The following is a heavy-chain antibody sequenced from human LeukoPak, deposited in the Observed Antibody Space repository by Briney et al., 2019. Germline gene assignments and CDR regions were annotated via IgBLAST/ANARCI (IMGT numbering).Heavy chain of an antibody. CDR3: ARDQGQKQWLVLFWFDP. D-gene: IGHD6-19*01. J-gene: IGHJ5*02. V-gene: IGHV3-30-3*01. CDR2: ISYDGSNK. Sequence: GGSLRLSCAASGFTFSSYAMHWVRQAPGKGLEWVAVISYDGSNKYYADSVKGRFTISRDNSKNTLYLQMNSLRAEDTAVYYCARDQGQKQWLVLFWFDPWGQGTLVTVSS. CDR1: GFTFSSYA.